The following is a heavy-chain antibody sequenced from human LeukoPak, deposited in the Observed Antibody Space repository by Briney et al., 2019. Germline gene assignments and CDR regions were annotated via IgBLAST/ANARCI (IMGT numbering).Heavy chain of an antibody. CDR1: GGSISSGSYY. D-gene: IGHD1-26*01. J-gene: IGHJ3*02. Sequence: SETLSLTCTVSGGSISSGSYYWSWIRQPAGKGLEWIGRIYTSGSTNYNPSLKSRVTISVDTSKNQFSLKLSSVTAADTAVYYYARNSGSYYLTSAVDIWGQGTMVTVSS. CDR3: ARNSGSYYLTSAVDI. CDR2: IYTSGST. V-gene: IGHV4-61*02.